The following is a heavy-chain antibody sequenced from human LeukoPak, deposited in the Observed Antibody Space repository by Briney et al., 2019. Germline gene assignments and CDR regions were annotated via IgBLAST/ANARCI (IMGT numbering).Heavy chain of an antibody. V-gene: IGHV3-7*01. CDR2: MNQDGSDK. D-gene: IGHD3-10*01. CDR3: ATTIGDY. CDR1: GFTFSTYW. J-gene: IGHJ4*02. Sequence: GGSLRLSCAASGFTFSTYWMSWVRQAPGKGLEWVANMNQDGSDKYYVDSVKGRFTISRDNSDNSLYLQMSSLRAEDTAVYYCATTIGDYWGQGTLVTVSS.